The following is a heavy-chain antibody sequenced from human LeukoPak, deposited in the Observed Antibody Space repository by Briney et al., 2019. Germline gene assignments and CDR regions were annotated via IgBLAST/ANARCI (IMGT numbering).Heavy chain of an antibody. CDR1: GGTINSHY. J-gene: IGHJ5*02. V-gene: IGHV4-4*09. CDR2: THTNGGT. D-gene: IGHD3-10*01. Sequence: PSETLSLTCTVSGGTINSHYWSWIRQPPGERLEWIAYTHTNGGTKYNPSLKSRVTISLDTSKNQFSLKLSSVTAADTAVYYCARARLGGFGELYPPLWFDPWGQGTLVTVSS. CDR3: ARARLGGFGELYPPLWFDP.